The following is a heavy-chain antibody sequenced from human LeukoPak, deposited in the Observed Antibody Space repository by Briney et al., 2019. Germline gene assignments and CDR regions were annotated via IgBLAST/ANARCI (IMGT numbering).Heavy chain of an antibody. J-gene: IGHJ4*02. CDR3: ARDRWGGSGSFNY. D-gene: IGHD3-10*01. V-gene: IGHV1-2*02. Sequence: ASVKVSCKASGYTFTGYYMHWVRQAPGQGLEWMGWINPNSGGTNYAQKFQGRVTMTRDTSISTAYMELSRLRSDDTAVYYCARDRWGGSGSFNYWGQGTLVTVSS. CDR2: INPNSGGT. CDR1: GYTFTGYY.